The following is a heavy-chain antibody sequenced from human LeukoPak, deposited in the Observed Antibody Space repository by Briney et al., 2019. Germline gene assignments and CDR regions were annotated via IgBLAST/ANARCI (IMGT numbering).Heavy chain of an antibody. CDR1: GFTFSSYW. CDR3: ARDGVSEAVAGTSDY. J-gene: IGHJ4*02. V-gene: IGHV3-7*01. D-gene: IGHD6-19*01. Sequence: GGSLRLSCAASGFTFSSYWMSWVRQAPGKGLEWVANIKQDGSEKYYVDSVKGRFTISRDNAKNSLYLQMNSLRAEDTAVYYCARDGVSEAVAGTSDYWGQGTLVTVSS. CDR2: IKQDGSEK.